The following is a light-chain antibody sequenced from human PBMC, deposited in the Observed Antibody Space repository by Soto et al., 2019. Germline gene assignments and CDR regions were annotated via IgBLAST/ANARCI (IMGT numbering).Light chain of an antibody. Sequence: QSALTQPASVSGSPGQSITISCTGTSSDVGGYIYVSWYQQHPGKAPKLMIYEVSNRPSGVSNRFSGSKSGNTASLTISGLQAEDEADYYCSSYSRSSFYGFGTGTKVTVL. V-gene: IGLV2-14*01. CDR2: EVS. J-gene: IGLJ1*01. CDR3: SSYSRSSFYG. CDR1: SSDVGGYIY.